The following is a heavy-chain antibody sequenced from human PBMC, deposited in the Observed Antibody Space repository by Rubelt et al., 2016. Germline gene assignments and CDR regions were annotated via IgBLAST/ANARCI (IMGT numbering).Heavy chain of an antibody. CDR3: ASWIYCSGGSCYQPEAFDI. J-gene: IGHJ3*02. Sequence: VWSWGGLIQAGGSLRLSCAASGFTFSSFAMSWVRQAPGKGLEWVSYISSSGSTIYYADSVKGRFTISRDNAKSSLYLQMYSLRAEDTAVYYCASWIYCSGGSCYQPEAFDIWGQGTMVTVSS. CDR1: GFTFSSFA. CDR2: ISSSGSTI. D-gene: IGHD2-15*01. V-gene: IGHV3-48*04.